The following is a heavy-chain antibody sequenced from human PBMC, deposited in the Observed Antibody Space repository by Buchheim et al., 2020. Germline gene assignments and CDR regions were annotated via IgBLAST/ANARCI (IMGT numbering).Heavy chain of an antibody. CDR2: ISFDSTNI. V-gene: IGHV3-30*03. J-gene: IGHJ4*02. CDR3: ARDDGGSFDY. Sequence: VQLLESGGGLVQPGGSLRLSCAASGFTFSSYAMSWVRQAPGKGLETVALISFDSTNIKYADSVKGRFTVSRDNSKNTLSLQMDSLRTEDTALYYCARDDGGSFDYWGQGTL. D-gene: IGHD3-16*01. CDR1: GFTFSSYA.